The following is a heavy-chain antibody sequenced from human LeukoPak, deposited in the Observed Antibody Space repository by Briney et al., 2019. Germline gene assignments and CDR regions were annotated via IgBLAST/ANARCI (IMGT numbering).Heavy chain of an antibody. CDR1: GLTVSSNY. V-gene: IGHV3-53*01. CDR2: IYSDGST. CDR3: GTGARLVSGLYSFDS. D-gene: IGHD3-9*01. Sequence: GGSLRLSCVVNGLTVSSNYMRWVRQAPGKGPEWVSVIYSDGSTYYADSVKGRLTISRDNSQNTLYLQMNSLRGEDTAVYYWGTGARLVSGLYSFDSWGQGTLVTVSS. J-gene: IGHJ4*02.